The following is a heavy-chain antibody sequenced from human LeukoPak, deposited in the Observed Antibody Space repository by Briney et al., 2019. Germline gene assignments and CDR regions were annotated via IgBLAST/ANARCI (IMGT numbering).Heavy chain of an antibody. D-gene: IGHD4-23*01. CDR3: ARDGYYGGNSRARSAEYFQH. CDR2: IYPGDSDT. CDR1: GYSFTSYW. J-gene: IGHJ1*01. Sequence: GESLKISCKGSGYSFTSYWIGWVRQMPGKGLEWMGIIYPGDSDTRYSPSFQGQVTISADKSISTAYLQWSSLKASDTAMYYCARDGYYGGNSRARSAEYFQHWGQGTLVTVSS. V-gene: IGHV5-51*01.